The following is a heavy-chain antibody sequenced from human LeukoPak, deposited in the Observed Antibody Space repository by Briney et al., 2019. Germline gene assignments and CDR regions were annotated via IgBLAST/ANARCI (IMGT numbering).Heavy chain of an antibody. D-gene: IGHD1-26*01. J-gene: IGHJ4*02. CDR3: ASDVGATEGGFDY. V-gene: IGHV3-48*01. Sequence: PGGSLRLSCAASGFTFSSYSMNWVRQAPGKGLEWVSYISSSSSTIYYADSVKGRFTISRDNSKNTLYLQMNSLRAEDTAVYYCASDVGATEGGFDYWGQGTLVTVSS. CDR1: GFTFSSYS. CDR2: ISSSSSTI.